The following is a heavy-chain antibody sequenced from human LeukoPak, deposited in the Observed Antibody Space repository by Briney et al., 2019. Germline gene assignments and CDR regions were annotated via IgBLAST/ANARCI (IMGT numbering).Heavy chain of an antibody. CDR3: ARGRRGGYCTNGVCYTGRNWFDP. J-gene: IGHJ5*02. Sequence: SETLSLTXTVSGGSISSSSYYWGWIRQPPGKGLEWIGEINHSGSTNYNPSLKSRVTISVDTSKNQFSLKLSSVTAADTAVYYCARGRRGGYCTNGVCYTGRNWFDPWGQGTLVTVSS. D-gene: IGHD2-8*01. CDR1: GGSISSSSYY. CDR2: INHSGST. V-gene: IGHV4-39*07.